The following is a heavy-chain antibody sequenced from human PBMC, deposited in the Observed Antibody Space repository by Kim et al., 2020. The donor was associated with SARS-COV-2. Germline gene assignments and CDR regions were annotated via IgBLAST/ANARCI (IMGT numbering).Heavy chain of an antibody. J-gene: IGHJ5*02. CDR1: GYTFTSYY. CDR3: ARGPITMVRGSNWFDP. Sequence: SVKVSCKASGYTFTSYYMHWVRQAPGQGLEWMGIINPSGGSTSYAQKFQGRVTMTRDTSTSTVYMELSSLRSEDTAVYYCARGPITMVRGSNWFDPWCQGTLVTVSS. CDR2: INPSGGST. V-gene: IGHV1-46*01. D-gene: IGHD3-10*01.